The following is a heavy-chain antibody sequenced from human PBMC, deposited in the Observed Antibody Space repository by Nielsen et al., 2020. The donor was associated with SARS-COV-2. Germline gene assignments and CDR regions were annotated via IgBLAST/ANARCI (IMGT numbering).Heavy chain of an antibody. V-gene: IGHV1-69*13. CDR2: IIPIFGTA. Sequence: SVKVSCKASGGTFSSYAISWVRQAPGQGLEWMGGIIPIFGTANYAQKFQGRVTITADESTSTAYMELSSLRSEDTAVYYCARAGDYMDYFDYWGQGTLVTVSS. D-gene: IGHD3-16*01. CDR3: ARAGDYMDYFDY. J-gene: IGHJ4*02. CDR1: GGTFSSYA.